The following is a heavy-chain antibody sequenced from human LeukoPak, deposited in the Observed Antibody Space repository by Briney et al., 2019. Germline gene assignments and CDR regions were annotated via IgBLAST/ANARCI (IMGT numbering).Heavy chain of an antibody. J-gene: IGHJ4*02. CDR3: AKGPIFRFDY. CDR1: GFTFSSYA. CDR2: ISGSGDNT. V-gene: IGHV3-23*01. D-gene: IGHD3-9*01. Sequence: GGSLRLSCAASGFTFSSYAMGWVRQVPGKGLEWVSGISGSGDNTYYANSVKGRFTISRDNSKNTLYLQMNSLRAEDTAVYYCAKGPIFRFDYWGQGTLVTVSS.